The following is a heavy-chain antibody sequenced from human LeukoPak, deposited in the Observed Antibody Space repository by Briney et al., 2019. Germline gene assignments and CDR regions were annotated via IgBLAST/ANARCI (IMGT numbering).Heavy chain of an antibody. CDR3: AKDPLYYYGSGSSVSF. CDR1: GFTFSSYW. V-gene: IGHV3-74*01. J-gene: IGHJ3*01. Sequence: GGSLRLSCAASGFTFSSYWMHWVRQAPGKGLVWVSRINTDGSSTSYADSVKGRFTISRDNAKNTLYLQMNSLRAEDTAVYYCAKDPLYYYGSGSSVSFWGQGTMVTVSS. D-gene: IGHD3-10*01. CDR2: INTDGSST.